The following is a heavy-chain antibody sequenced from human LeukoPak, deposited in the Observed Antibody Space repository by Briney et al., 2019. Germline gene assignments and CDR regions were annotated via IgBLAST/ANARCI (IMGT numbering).Heavy chain of an antibody. CDR1: GFTFSDYG. D-gene: IGHD2-2*01. J-gene: IGHJ4*02. CDR3: EKGQSPSCYPP. CDR2: ISYDGNSE. V-gene: IGHV3-30*18. Sequence: PGGSLRLSCAASGFTFSDYGMHWVRQAPGKGLEWVAVISYDGNSEYYADSVKGRFSISRDNSKDTLYLQMNSLSREDAVVFYWEKGQSPSCYPPGGQGPWVPVSS.